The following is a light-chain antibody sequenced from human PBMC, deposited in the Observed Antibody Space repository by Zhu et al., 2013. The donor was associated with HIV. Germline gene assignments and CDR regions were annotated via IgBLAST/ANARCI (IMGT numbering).Light chain of an antibody. V-gene: IGKV1-5*01. Sequence: DIQMTQSPSTLSASVGDTVTITCRASQNINTGLAWYQQKPGKTPNLLVYDASSLHSGVPSRFSGSGSGTDFTLTISSLQPEDFAVYYCQQYNNWPWTFGQGTKVEIK. J-gene: IGKJ1*01. CDR3: QQYNNWPWT. CDR1: QNINTG. CDR2: DAS.